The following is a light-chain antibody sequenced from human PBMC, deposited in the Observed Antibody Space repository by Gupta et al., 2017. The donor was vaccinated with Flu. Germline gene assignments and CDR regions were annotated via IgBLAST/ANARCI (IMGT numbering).Light chain of an antibody. CDR1: SSYIADHKY. CDR3: SSYTFSATRWV. CDR2: EVN. J-gene: IGLJ3*02. V-gene: IGLV2-14*01. Sequence: SSYIADHKYVSWYQQHAGKPHNLLIYEVNRRPSGVSNRFSCSKSGNTASLTISVLQAEDEATYHCSSYTFSATRWVFGGGTTVTVL.